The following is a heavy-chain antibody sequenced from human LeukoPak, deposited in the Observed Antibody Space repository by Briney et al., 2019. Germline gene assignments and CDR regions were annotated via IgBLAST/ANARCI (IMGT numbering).Heavy chain of an antibody. J-gene: IGHJ3*02. V-gene: IGHV1-24*01. D-gene: IGHD6-19*01. Sequence: ASVKVSCKVSGYTLTELSMHWVRQAPGKGLEWMGGFDPEDGETIYAQKFQGRVTMTEDTSTDTAYMELSSLRSEDTAVDYCATVMAVAGTARPLPRIWGQGTMVTVSS. CDR1: GYTLTELS. CDR3: ATVMAVAGTARPLPRI. CDR2: FDPEDGET.